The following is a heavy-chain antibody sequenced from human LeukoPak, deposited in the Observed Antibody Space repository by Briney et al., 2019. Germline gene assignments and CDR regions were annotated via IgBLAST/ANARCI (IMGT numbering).Heavy chain of an antibody. V-gene: IGHV1-69*01. CDR1: GGTFSSYA. D-gene: IGHD6-19*01. CDR3: ARNAVADLGAYLDY. Sequence: SVKVSCKASGGTFSSYAISWVRQAPGQGLEWMGGIIPIFGTANYAQKFQGRVTITADESTSTAYMELSSLRSEDTAVYYCARNAVADLGAYLDYWGQGTLVTVSS. J-gene: IGHJ4*02. CDR2: IIPIFGTA.